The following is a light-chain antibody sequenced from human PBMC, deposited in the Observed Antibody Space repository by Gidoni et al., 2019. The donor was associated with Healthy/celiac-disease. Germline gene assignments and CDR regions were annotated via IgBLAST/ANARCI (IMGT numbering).Light chain of an antibody. CDR3: QQLNSYPSIT. Sequence: QLAQSPSFLSASVGDRVTITCRASQGISSYLAWYQQKPGKAPKLLIYAASTLQSGVPSRFSGSGSGTEFTLTISSLQPEDFATYYCQQLNSYPSITFXXXTRLEIK. CDR2: AAS. J-gene: IGKJ5*01. V-gene: IGKV1-9*01. CDR1: QGISSY.